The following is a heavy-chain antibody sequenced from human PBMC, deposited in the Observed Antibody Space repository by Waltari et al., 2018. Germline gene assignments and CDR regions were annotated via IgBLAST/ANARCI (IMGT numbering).Heavy chain of an antibody. V-gene: IGHV3-21*01. CDR3: ARSPGIAVAGD. J-gene: IGHJ4*02. CDR1: GFPFRSYS. Sequence: EVQLVESGGGLVKPGGSLRLSRAASGFPFRSYSMNWVRQAPGKGLEWVSSISSSSSYIYYADSVKGRFTISRDNAKNSLYLQMNSLRAEDTAVYYCARSPGIAVAGDWGQGTLVTVSS. D-gene: IGHD6-19*01. CDR2: ISSSSSYI.